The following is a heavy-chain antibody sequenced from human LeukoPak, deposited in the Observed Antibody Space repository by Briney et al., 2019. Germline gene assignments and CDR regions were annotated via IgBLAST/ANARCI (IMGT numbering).Heavy chain of an antibody. J-gene: IGHJ5*02. D-gene: IGHD2-2*01. CDR3: ARAAGYCSSTSCYGNYNWFDP. V-gene: IGHV4-61*02. Sequence: PSETLSLTCTVSGGSISSGSSYWSWIRQPAGKGLEWIGRSYTSGSTNYNPSLKSRVTISVDTSKNQFSLKLSSVTAADTAVYYCARAAGYCSSTSCYGNYNWFDPWGQGALVTVSS. CDR1: GGSISSGSSY. CDR2: SYTSGST.